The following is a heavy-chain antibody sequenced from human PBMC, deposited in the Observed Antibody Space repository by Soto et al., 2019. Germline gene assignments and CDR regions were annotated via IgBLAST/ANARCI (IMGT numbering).Heavy chain of an antibody. CDR2: INPDSGGT. CDR1: GYTFTDYS. V-gene: IGHV1-2*02. Sequence: QEQLVQSGAEVKKPGASLKVSCKASGYTFTDYSIHWVRQAPGQGLEWVGWINPDSGGTNLAQRFQGRVTMTSDTSINTAYMELSSLRSDDTAVYYCAIRTGQLAIISEFDGDWFFEIWGRGTLVTVSS. CDR3: AIRTGQLAIISEFDGDWFFEI. D-gene: IGHD2-2*01. J-gene: IGHJ2*01.